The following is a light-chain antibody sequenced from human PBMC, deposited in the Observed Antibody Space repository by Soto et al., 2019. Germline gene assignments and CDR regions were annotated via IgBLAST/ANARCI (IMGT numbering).Light chain of an antibody. V-gene: IGKV3-15*01. J-gene: IGKJ5*01. CDR1: QSVSSN. CDR2: GTS. CDR3: QQYNEWLAIT. Sequence: EIVMTQSPGTLSVSPGEGVTLSCRASQSVSSNLAWYQQKPGQVPRLLIYGTSTRATGIPARFSGSGSGTEFTLTISSLQSEDFAVYYCQQYNEWLAITFGQGTRLDIK.